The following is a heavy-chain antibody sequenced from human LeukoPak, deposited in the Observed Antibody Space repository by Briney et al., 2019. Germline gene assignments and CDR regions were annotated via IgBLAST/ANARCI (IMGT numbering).Heavy chain of an antibody. CDR1: GGSISSGSYY. CDR2: IYTSGST. V-gene: IGHV4-61*02. CDR3: ARARGYSSSWTLVYYYYYYMDV. Sequence: SQTLSLTCTVSGGSISSGSYYWSWIRQPAGKGLEWIGRIYTSGSTNYNPSLKSRVTISVDTSKNQFSLKLSSVTAADTAVYYCARARGYSSSWTLVYYYYYYMDVWGKGTTVTVSS. J-gene: IGHJ6*03. D-gene: IGHD6-13*01.